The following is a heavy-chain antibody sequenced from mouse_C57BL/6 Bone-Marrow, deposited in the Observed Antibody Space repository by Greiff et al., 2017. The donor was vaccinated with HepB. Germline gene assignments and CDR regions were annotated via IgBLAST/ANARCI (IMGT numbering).Heavy chain of an antibody. V-gene: IGHV1-59*01. CDR1: GYTFTSYW. CDR3: ARSGTTVVANFPYYYAMDY. D-gene: IGHD1-1*01. J-gene: IGHJ4*01. CDR2: IDPSDSYT. Sequence: VQLQQPGAELVRPGTSVKLSCKASGYTFTSYWMHWVKQRPGQGLEWIGVIDPSDSYTNYNQKFKGKATLTVDTSSSTAYMQLSSLTSEDSAVYYCARSGTTVVANFPYYYAMDYWGQGTSVTVSS.